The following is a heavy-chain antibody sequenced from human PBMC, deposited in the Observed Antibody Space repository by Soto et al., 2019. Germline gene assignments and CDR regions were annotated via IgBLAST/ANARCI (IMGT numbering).Heavy chain of an antibody. V-gene: IGHV3-23*01. CDR1: GFTFSSYA. Sequence: EVQLLESGGGLVQPGGSLRLSCAASGFTFSSYAMSWVRQAPGKGLEWVSAISGSGGSTYYADSVKGRFTISRDNSKNTLNLQMNSLRAEDTAVYYCANTSGWFGEFDYWGQGTLVTVSS. CDR2: ISGSGGST. D-gene: IGHD3-10*01. CDR3: ANTSGWFGEFDY. J-gene: IGHJ4*02.